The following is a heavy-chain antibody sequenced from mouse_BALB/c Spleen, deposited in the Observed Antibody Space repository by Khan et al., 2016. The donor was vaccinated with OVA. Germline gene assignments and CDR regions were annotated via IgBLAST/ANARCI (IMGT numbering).Heavy chain of an antibody. Sequence: QIQLVQSGPELKKPGETVKISCKASGYTFTNYVMNWVKQAPGKGLKWMGWINTYTGEPTYADDFKGRFAFSLETSASTAYLQINNLKNEDTASYFCASGGYWYFDVWGAGTTVTVSS. J-gene: IGHJ1*01. CDR2: INTYTGEP. CDR3: ASGGYWYFDV. CDR1: GYTFTNYV. V-gene: IGHV9-3-1*01. D-gene: IGHD1-1*02.